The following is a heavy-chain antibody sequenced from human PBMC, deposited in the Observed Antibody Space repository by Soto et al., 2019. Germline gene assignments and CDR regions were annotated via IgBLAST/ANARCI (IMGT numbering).Heavy chain of an antibody. V-gene: IGHV5-51*01. Sequence: GESLKISCKGLGYSFTSSWIGWGGQLPGKGLEWMGIIYPGDSDTRYSPSFQGQVTISADKSISTAYLQWSSLKASDTAMYYCARYHQLLWELFDYWGQGTLVTVSS. D-gene: IGHD2-2*01. J-gene: IGHJ4*02. CDR1: GYSFTSSW. CDR2: IYPGDSDT. CDR3: ARYHQLLWELFDY.